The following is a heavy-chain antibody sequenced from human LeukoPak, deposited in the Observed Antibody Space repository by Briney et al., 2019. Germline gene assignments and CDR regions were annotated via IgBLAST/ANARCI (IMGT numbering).Heavy chain of an antibody. Sequence: GGSLRLSCAASGFTFSSYGMHWVRQAPGKGLEWVAVISYDGSNKYYADSVKGRFTISRDNSKSTLYLQMNSLRAEDTAVYYCAKDDKASYGDRYYYYGMDVWGKGTTVTVSS. CDR1: GFTFSSYG. CDR2: ISYDGSNK. CDR3: AKDDKASYGDRYYYYGMDV. D-gene: IGHD4-17*01. J-gene: IGHJ6*04. V-gene: IGHV3-30*18.